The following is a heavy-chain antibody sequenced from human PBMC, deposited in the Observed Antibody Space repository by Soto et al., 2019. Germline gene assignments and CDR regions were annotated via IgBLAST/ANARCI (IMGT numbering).Heavy chain of an antibody. Sequence: PSETLSLTCAVYGGSFSGYYWSRIRQAPGKGLEWIGEINHSGSTNYNPSLKSRATISVDTSKNQFSLKLSSVTAADTAVYYCARGRGYSSITYYYYYYMDVWGKGTTVTVSS. D-gene: IGHD6-13*01. J-gene: IGHJ6*03. CDR1: GGSFSGYY. CDR2: INHSGST. CDR3: ARGRGYSSITYYYYYYMDV. V-gene: IGHV4-34*01.